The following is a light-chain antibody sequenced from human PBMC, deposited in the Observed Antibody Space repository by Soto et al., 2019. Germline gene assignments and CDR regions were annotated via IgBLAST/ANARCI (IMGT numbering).Light chain of an antibody. Sequence: QYVLTQPPSVSEAPRQRVTISCSGSSSNIGNNAVNWYQQLPGQAPKLLIFYDDLLPSGVSDRFSGSKSGTSVSLAISSLQSEDEADYYCAAWDDSLNGWVFGGGTKLTVL. CDR3: AAWDDSLNGWV. CDR2: YDD. J-gene: IGLJ3*02. V-gene: IGLV1-36*01. CDR1: SSNIGNNA.